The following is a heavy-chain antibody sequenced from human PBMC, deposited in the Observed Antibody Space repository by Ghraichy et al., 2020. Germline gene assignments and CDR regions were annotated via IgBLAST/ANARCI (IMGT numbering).Heavy chain of an antibody. CDR3: ARAPSSSWFLGFDY. CDR1: GYTFTSYG. V-gene: IGHV1-18*01. J-gene: IGHJ4*02. Sequence: ASVKVSCKASGYTFTSYGISWVRQAPGQGLEWMGWISAYNGNTNYAQKLQGRVTMTTDTSTSTAYMELRSLRSDDTAVYYCARAPSSSWFLGFDYWGQGTLVTVSS. CDR2: ISAYNGNT. D-gene: IGHD6-13*01.